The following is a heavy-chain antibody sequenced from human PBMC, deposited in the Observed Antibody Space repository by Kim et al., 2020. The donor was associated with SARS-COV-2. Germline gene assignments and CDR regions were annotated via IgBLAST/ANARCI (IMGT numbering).Heavy chain of an antibody. J-gene: IGHJ6*02. CDR2: IYYSGST. D-gene: IGHD4-17*01. CDR3: ARDRMTVTTLEDGYYNYYGMDV. Sequence: SETLSLTCTVSGGSISSYYWSWIRQPPGKGLEWIGYIYYSGSTNYNPSLKSRVTISVDTSKNQFSLKLSSVTAADTAVYYCARDRMTVTTLEDGYYNYYGMDVWGPGTTVTVSS. V-gene: IGHV4-59*01. CDR1: GGSISSYY.